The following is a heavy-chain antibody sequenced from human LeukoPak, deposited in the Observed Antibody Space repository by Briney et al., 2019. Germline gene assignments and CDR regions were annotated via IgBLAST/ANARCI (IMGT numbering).Heavy chain of an antibody. J-gene: IGHJ4*02. CDR1: GGSISSYY. V-gene: IGHV4-59*08. CDR2: IYYSGST. CDR3: ARSVTRHIAAAGYYFDY. D-gene: IGHD6-13*01. Sequence: SETLSLTCTVSGGSISSYYWSWIRQPPGKGLEWIGYIYYSGSTNYNPSLKSRVTISVDTSKDQFSLKLSSVTAADTAVYYCARSVTRHIAAAGYYFDYWGQGTLVTVSS.